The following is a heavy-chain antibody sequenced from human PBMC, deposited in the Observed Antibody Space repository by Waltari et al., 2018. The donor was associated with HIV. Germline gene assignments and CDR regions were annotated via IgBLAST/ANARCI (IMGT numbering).Heavy chain of an antibody. CDR2: IYWNDDK. Sequence: QITLKESGPTLVKPTQTLTLTCTFSGFSLSTSGVGVGWIRQPPGKALEWLALIYWNDDKRYSPSLKSRLTITKDTTKNQVVLTMTNMDPVDTATYYCAHSLLRLTRGHLACYWGQGTLVTVSS. CDR1: GFSLSTSGVG. J-gene: IGHJ4*02. V-gene: IGHV2-5*01. CDR3: AHSLLRLTRGHLACY. D-gene: IGHD1-26*01.